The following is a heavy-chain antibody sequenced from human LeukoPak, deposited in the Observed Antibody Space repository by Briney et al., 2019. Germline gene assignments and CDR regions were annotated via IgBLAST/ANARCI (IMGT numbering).Heavy chain of an antibody. CDR1: VYTFTGYY. D-gene: IGHD1-26*01. CDR3: ARDVFPIVGATRGWFDP. CDR2: INPNSCGT. J-gene: IGHJ5*02. V-gene: IGHV1-2*02. Sequence: ASVKVSCKASVYTFTGYYMHWVRQAPGQGLDWMGWINPNSCGTNYAQKFQGRVTITGDTSISTAYIELSRLRCYDTAVYYCARDVFPIVGATRGWFDPWGQGPLVSVSS.